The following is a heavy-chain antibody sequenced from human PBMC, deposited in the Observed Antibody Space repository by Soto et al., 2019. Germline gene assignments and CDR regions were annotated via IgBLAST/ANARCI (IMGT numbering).Heavy chain of an antibody. CDR3: IQSRCGGDCLQSYASYYYYGMDV. D-gene: IGHD2-21*02. CDR1: AFSLSTGGVG. Sequence: QITLKESGPTLVKPTQTLTLTCTFSAFSLSTGGVGVGWIRQPPGKALEWLALIYWDDDKRYSPSLRSRLTITKDTSKTQVVLTMTNMDPVDPATYYCIQSRCGGDCLQSYASYYYYGMDVWGQGTTVTVSS. J-gene: IGHJ6*02. V-gene: IGHV2-5*02. CDR2: IYWDDDK.